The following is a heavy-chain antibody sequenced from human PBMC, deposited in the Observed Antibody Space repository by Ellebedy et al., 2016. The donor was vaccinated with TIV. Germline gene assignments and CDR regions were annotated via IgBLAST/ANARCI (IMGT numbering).Heavy chain of an antibody. CDR1: GLTFSRYW. J-gene: IGHJ4*02. D-gene: IGHD6-19*01. CDR2: IKQDGSDK. CDR3: ATRTYSGWYGFDS. Sequence: GESLKISCVDSGLTFSRYWMSWVRQTPGRGLEWVANIKQDGSDKNYVDSVKGRFTISRDNAKNSLYLQMNSLSAEDTAVYYCATRTYSGWYGFDSWGQGTLVTVSS. V-gene: IGHV3-7*01.